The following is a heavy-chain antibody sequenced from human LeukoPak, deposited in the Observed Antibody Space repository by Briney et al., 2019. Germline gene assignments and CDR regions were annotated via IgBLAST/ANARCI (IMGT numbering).Heavy chain of an antibody. Sequence: RGESLKISCKTSGYTFSNYWIGWVRQMPGKGLEWMGIIYPGDSDTRYSPSFQGQVTISADKSISTAYLQWSSLKASDTAMYYCARPDKAMVHKDWGQGTLVTVSS. CDR3: ARPDKAMVHKD. CDR1: GYTFSNYW. V-gene: IGHV5-51*01. J-gene: IGHJ4*02. CDR2: IYPGDSDT. D-gene: IGHD5-18*01.